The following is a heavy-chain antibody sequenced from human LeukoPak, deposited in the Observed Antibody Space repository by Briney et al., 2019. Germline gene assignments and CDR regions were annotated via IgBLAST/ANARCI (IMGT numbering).Heavy chain of an antibody. CDR1: GYTFTGYY. Sequence: ASVKLSCKASGYTFTGYYMHWVRHAPGQGLEWMGWITPNSGGTNYAQKFQGRVTMTRDTSISTAYMELSRLRSDDTAVYYGARVSGSSENDYWGQGTLVTVSS. CDR3: ARVSGSSENDY. V-gene: IGHV1-2*02. J-gene: IGHJ4*02. D-gene: IGHD1-26*01. CDR2: ITPNSGGT.